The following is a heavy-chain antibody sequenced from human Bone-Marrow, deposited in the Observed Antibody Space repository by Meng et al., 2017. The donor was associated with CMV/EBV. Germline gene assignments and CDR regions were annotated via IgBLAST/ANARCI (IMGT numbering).Heavy chain of an antibody. CDR1: GFTFSSYW. J-gene: IGHJ4*02. CDR3: AKERGYSYGYFDY. V-gene: IGHV3-7*03. CDR2: IKQDGSEK. D-gene: IGHD5-18*01. Sequence: GESLKISCAASGFTFSSYWMSWVRQAPGKGLEWVANIKQDGSEKYYVDSVKGRFTISRDNAKNPLYLQMDSLRAEETALYYCAKERGYSYGYFDYWGQGTLVTVSS.